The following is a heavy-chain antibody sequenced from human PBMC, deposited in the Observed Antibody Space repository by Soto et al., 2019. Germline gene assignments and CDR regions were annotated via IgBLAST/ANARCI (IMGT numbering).Heavy chain of an antibody. CDR2: LYYSGGT. D-gene: IGHD5-12*01. J-gene: IGHJ4*02. CDR1: GGSISSGGYY. CDR3: ARGAPRDGYMVG. Sequence: QVQLQESGPGLVKPSQTLSLTCTVSGGSISSGGYYWSWIRQHPGKGLEWIGYLYYSGGTYYYPSLTSRVTVSVDTSTNEFPLKLSSVTAADTAVDYWARGAPRDGYMVGWGQGTLVTVSS. V-gene: IGHV4-31*03.